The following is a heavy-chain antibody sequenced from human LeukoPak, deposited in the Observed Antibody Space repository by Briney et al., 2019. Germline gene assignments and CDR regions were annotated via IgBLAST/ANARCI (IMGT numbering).Heavy chain of an antibody. V-gene: IGHV3-23*01. CDR2: ISDSGVNT. J-gene: IGHJ5*02. CDR3: AHYFDSSGYYGGWFDP. D-gene: IGHD3-22*01. CDR1: GFTFSNYA. Sequence: GGSLRLSCAASGFTFSNYAMTWVRQAQGQGLEWVSSISDSGVNTYYADSVKGRFTISRDNTKNTLYLQMNSLRAEDTAVYHCAHYFDSSGYYGGWFDPWGQGNLVTVSS.